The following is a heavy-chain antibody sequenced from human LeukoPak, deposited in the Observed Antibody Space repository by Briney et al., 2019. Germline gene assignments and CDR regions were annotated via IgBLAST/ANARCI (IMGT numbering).Heavy chain of an antibody. J-gene: IGHJ6*02. CDR2: IKPDGSEK. D-gene: IGHD3-16*01. CDR1: GFTFSTYW. Sequence: GGSLRLSCEASGFTFSTYWMSWVRQAPGKGLEWVANIKPDGSEKDYVDSQKGRFTISRDNAKNSLHLQVNSLRAEDTAVYYCARFGVPYGVDVWGQGTTVTVSS. CDR3: ARFGVPYGVDV. V-gene: IGHV3-7*04.